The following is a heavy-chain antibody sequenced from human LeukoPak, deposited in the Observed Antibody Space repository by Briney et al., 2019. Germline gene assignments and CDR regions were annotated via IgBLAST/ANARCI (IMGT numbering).Heavy chain of an antibody. Sequence: GGSLRLSCAASGFTFDDYGMSWVRQAPGKGLEWVSGINWNGGSTGYADSVEGRFTISRDNSKNSLYLQMNSLRAEDTALYYCAKDTETYYYDSSGYYPDYWGQGTLVTVSS. J-gene: IGHJ4*02. CDR3: AKDTETYYYDSSGYYPDY. D-gene: IGHD3-22*01. CDR2: INWNGGST. V-gene: IGHV3-20*04. CDR1: GFTFDDYG.